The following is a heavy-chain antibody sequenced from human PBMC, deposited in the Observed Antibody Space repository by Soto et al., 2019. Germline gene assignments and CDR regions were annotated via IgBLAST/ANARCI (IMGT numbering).Heavy chain of an antibody. D-gene: IGHD3-10*01. J-gene: IGHJ4*02. CDR2: ISYDGSNK. CDR1: GFTFSSYA. V-gene: IGHV3-30-3*01. CDR3: AHYPENSVTPNPRYFDY. Sequence: PGGSLRLSCAASGFTFSSYAMHWVRQAPGKGLEWVAVISYDGSNKYYADSVKGRFTISRDNSKNTLYLQMNSLRAEDTAVYYCAHYPENSVTPNPRYFDYWGQGTLVTVSS.